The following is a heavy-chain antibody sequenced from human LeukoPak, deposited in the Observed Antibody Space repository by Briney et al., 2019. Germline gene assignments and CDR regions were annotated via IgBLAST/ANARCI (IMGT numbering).Heavy chain of an antibody. CDR2: INHSGST. V-gene: IGHV4-34*01. CDR3: ARRRVVVVAAYYYYYYGMDV. J-gene: IGHJ6*02. CDR1: GGSFSGYY. Sequence: SETLSLTCAVYGGSFSGYYWSWIRQPPGKGLEWIGEINHSGSTNYNLSLKSRVTISVDTSKNQFSLKLSSVTAADTAVYYCARRRVVVVAAYYYYYYGMDVWGQGTTVTVSS. D-gene: IGHD2-15*01.